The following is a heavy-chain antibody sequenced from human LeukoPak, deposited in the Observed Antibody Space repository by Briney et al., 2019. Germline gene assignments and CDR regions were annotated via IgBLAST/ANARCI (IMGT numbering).Heavy chain of an antibody. CDR1: GYSISSGYY. CDR3: ARDHPRGAVAVTSFDY. V-gene: IGHV4-38-2*02. D-gene: IGHD6-19*01. J-gene: IGHJ4*02. Sequence: SETLSLTCTVSGYSISSGYYWGWIRQPPGKGLEWIGSIYHSGSTYYNPSLKSRVTISVDTSKNQFSLKLSSVTAADTAVYYCARDHPRGAVAVTSFDYWGQGTLVTVSS. CDR2: IYHSGST.